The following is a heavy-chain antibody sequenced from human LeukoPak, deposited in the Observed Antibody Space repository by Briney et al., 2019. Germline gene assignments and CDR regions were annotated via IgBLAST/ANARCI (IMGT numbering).Heavy chain of an antibody. V-gene: IGHV1-69*06. Sequence: SVKVSCKASGGTFSNYAISWVRQAPGQGLEWMGGIIPIFGTANYAQKFRGRVTITADKSTRTAYMELSRLRSDDTAVYYCARKLESPDYWGQGTLVTVSS. D-gene: IGHD1-1*01. CDR1: GGTFSNYA. J-gene: IGHJ4*02. CDR3: ARKLESPDY. CDR2: IIPIFGTA.